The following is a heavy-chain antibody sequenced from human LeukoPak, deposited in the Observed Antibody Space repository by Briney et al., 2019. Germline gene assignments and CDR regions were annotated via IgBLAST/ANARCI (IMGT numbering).Heavy chain of an antibody. CDR1: GGSISSSSYY. CDR3: ARQPHYVPVWFDP. V-gene: IGHV4-39*01. Sequence: SETLSLTCTVSGGSISSSSYYWGWIRQPPGKGLEWIGSIYYSGSTNYNPSLKSRVTISVDTSKNQFSLKLSSVTAADTAVYYCARQPHYVPVWFDPWGQGTLVTVSS. CDR2: IYYSGST. D-gene: IGHD4-17*01. J-gene: IGHJ5*02.